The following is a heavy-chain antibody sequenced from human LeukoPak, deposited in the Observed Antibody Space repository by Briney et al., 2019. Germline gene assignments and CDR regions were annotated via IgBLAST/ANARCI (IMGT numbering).Heavy chain of an antibody. V-gene: IGHV1-69*06. Sequence: SVKVSCKASGGTFSSYAISWVRQAPGQGLEWMGGIIPIFGTANYAQKFQGRVTITADKSTSTAYMELSSLRSEDTAVYYCARVAYYYGSGTRWFDPWGQGTLVTVSS. CDR2: IIPIFGTA. CDR1: GGTFSSYA. CDR3: ARVAYYYGSGTRWFDP. D-gene: IGHD3-10*01. J-gene: IGHJ5*02.